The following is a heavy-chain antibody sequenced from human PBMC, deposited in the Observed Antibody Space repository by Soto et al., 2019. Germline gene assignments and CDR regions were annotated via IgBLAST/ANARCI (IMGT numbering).Heavy chain of an antibody. V-gene: IGHV3-30*18. CDR3: AKSPNFYCSSPNCYKYYFDH. CDR2: VSYDGSEK. J-gene: IGHJ4*02. Sequence: GGSLRLSCAASGFTFNTYGMHWVRQAPGKGLEWVAVVSYDGSEKYYVDSVKGRFTISKDNSKNTLYLQMNSLRPEDTAVYYCAKSPNFYCSSPNCYKYYFDHWGQGTRVTVSS. CDR1: GFTFNTYG. D-gene: IGHD2-2*02.